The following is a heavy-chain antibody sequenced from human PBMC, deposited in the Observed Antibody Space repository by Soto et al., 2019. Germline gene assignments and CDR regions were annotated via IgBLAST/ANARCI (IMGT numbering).Heavy chain of an antibody. CDR3: ARDHVDIVVVPAAMGYYYYGMDV. CDR1: GYTFTSYG. CDR2: ISAYNGNT. J-gene: IGHJ6*02. D-gene: IGHD2-2*03. V-gene: IGHV1-18*01. Sequence: ASVKVSCKASGYTFTSYGISWVRQAPGQGLEWMGWISAYNGNTNYAQKLQGRVTMTTDTSTSTAYMELRSLRSDDTAVYYCARDHVDIVVVPAAMGYYYYGMDVWGQGTTVPVSS.